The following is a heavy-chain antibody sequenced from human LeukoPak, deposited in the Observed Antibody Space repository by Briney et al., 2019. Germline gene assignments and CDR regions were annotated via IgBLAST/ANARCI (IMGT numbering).Heavy chain of an antibody. CDR2: ISTYNGNT. V-gene: IGHV1-18*01. CDR1: GYAFTSYG. Sequence: ASVKVSCKASGYAFTSYGISWVRQAPGQGLEWMGWISTYNGNTNYAQKLQGRVTMTRDTSTSTAYMELRSLRSDDTAVYYCARGGDSSGLNRFAYWGQGTLVTVSS. J-gene: IGHJ4*02. D-gene: IGHD3-22*01. CDR3: ARGGDSSGLNRFAY.